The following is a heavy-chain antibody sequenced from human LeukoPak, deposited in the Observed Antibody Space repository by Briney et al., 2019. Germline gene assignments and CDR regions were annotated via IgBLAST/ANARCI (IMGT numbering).Heavy chain of an antibody. J-gene: IGHJ4*02. CDR1: GFTFSSYA. V-gene: IGHV3-23*01. CDR3: AKDIVVVVAATAPPDY. Sequence: GGSLRLSCAASGFTFSSYAMSWVRQAPGKGLEWVSAISGSGGSTYYADSVKGRFTISRDNSKNTLYLQMNSLRAEDTAVYYCAKDIVVVVAATAPPDYWGQGTLVTVSS. CDR2: ISGSGGST. D-gene: IGHD2-15*01.